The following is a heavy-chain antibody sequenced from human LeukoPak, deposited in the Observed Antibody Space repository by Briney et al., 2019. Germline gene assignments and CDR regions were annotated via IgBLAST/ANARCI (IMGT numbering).Heavy chain of an antibody. J-gene: IGHJ4*02. CDR3: ARGRSIIPLAVAGQDLFDY. Sequence: SETLSLTCTVSGGSISSRSYYWSWIRQPPGKGLEWIGEINHSGSTNYNPSLKSRVTISVDTSKNQFSLKLSSVTAADTAVYYCARGRSIIPLAVAGQDLFDYWGQGTLVTVSS. V-gene: IGHV4-39*07. D-gene: IGHD6-19*01. CDR2: INHSGST. CDR1: GGSISSRSYY.